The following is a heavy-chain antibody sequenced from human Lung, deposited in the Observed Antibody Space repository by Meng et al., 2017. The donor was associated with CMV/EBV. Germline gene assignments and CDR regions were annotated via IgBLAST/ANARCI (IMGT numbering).Heavy chain of an antibody. Sequence: GSLRLXXSLSGTSIRSSTYYWGWIRQPPGKGLEWIGSISYSGNTYYNPSLKSPVTISVDTSKNQFSLRLSSVTAADTAVYYCAREGGKGDYRDYRMYYGMDVWGQGTTVXVSS. J-gene: IGHJ6*02. CDR1: GTSIRSSTYY. CDR3: AREGGKGDYRDYRMYYGMDV. CDR2: ISYSGNT. V-gene: IGHV4-39*07. D-gene: IGHD4-11*01.